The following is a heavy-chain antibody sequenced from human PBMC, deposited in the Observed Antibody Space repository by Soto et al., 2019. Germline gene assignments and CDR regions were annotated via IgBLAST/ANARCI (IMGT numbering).Heavy chain of an antibody. J-gene: IGHJ4*02. CDR2: ISAYYSNS. CDR1: VYSFTSYG. D-gene: IGHD1-7*01. Sequence: VQLVRTGAAVKKPGASVKVSCKASVYSFTSYGISWVRQAPGQGREWMGWISAYYSNSNYAQKLHGRVTMTTDTSTSTAYMELRSLRSDDTAVYYCAFNNWNYDYWGQGTLVTVSS. V-gene: IGHV1-18*04. CDR3: AFNNWNYDY.